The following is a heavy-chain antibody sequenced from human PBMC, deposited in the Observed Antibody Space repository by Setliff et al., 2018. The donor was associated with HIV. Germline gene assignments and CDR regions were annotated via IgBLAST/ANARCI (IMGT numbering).Heavy chain of an antibody. CDR2: IFSGSDK. CDR1: GFSFSSYS. V-gene: IGHV3-30*02. CDR3: AKEDQRVTSVDY. D-gene: IGHD2-2*01. Sequence: PGESLKISCVASGFSFSSYSMNWVRQTPGKGLEWLSYIFSGSDKFYADSVKGRFTISRDNSKNTLFLQMNSLRSEDTAVYYCAKEDQRVTSVDYWGQGTPVTVSS. J-gene: IGHJ4*02.